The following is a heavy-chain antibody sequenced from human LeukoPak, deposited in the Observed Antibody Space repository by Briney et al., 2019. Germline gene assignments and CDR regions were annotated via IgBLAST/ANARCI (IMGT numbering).Heavy chain of an antibody. V-gene: IGHV3-33*01. CDR3: ARVFRAAAAYYFDY. Sequence: GGSLRLSCAASGFTFSSYGMHWVRQAPGKGLEWVAVIWYDGSNKYYAESVQGRFTISRDNSKNTLFLQMNSLRAEDAAAYYCARVFRAAAAYYFDYWGQGTLVTVSS. D-gene: IGHD6-13*01. CDR2: IWYDGSNK. CDR1: GFTFSSYG. J-gene: IGHJ4*02.